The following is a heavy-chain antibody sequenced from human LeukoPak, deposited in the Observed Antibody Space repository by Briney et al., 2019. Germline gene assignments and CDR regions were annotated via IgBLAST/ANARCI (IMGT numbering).Heavy chain of an antibody. CDR2: ISYDGNNQ. J-gene: IGHJ4*02. CDR3: ARVGSRYCSGANCYDGF. CDR1: GFAFSSLA. Sequence: GGSLRLSCAVSGFAFSSLAMHWVRQTPGKGLEWVAFISYDGNNQYYADSVKGRFTISRDNSKNTLYLQMNNLRAEDTAIYYCARVGSRYCSGANCYDGFWGQGTLVSVSS. V-gene: IGHV3-30-3*01. D-gene: IGHD2-15*01.